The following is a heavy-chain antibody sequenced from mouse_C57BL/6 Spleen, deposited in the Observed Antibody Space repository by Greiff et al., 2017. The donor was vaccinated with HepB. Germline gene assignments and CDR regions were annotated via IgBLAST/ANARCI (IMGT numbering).Heavy chain of an antibody. Sequence: QVHVKQPGAELVKPGASVKLSCKASGYTFTSYWMQWVKQRPGQGLEWIGEIDPSDSYTNYNQKFKGKATLTVDTSSSTAYMQLSSLTSEDSAVYYCARVGDYSNYGFAYWGQGTLVTVSA. D-gene: IGHD2-5*01. J-gene: IGHJ3*01. CDR3: ARVGDYSNYGFAY. CDR2: IDPSDSYT. CDR1: GYTFTSYW. V-gene: IGHV1-50*01.